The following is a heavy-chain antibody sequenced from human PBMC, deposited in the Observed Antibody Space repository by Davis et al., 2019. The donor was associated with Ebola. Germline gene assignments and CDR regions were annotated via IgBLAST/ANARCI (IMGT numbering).Heavy chain of an antibody. Sequence: GESLKISCKGSGYSFTSYWIGWVRQMPGKGLEWMGIIYPGDSDTRYSPSFQGQVTISADKSINTAYLQWSSLKASDTAMYYCARPGGQQLVEAYFDYWGQGTLVTVSS. CDR2: IYPGDSDT. D-gene: IGHD6-13*01. CDR3: ARPGGQQLVEAYFDY. CDR1: GYSFTSYW. V-gene: IGHV5-51*01. J-gene: IGHJ4*02.